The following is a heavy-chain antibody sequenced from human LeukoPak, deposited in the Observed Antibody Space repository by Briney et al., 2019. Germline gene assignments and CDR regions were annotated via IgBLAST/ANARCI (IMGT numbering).Heavy chain of an antibody. CDR1: GFTFSSYD. V-gene: IGHV3-13*01. J-gene: IGHJ6*03. D-gene: IGHD6-13*01. Sequence: GGSLSLSCAVSGFTFSSYDMHWVRQATGKGLEWVSAIGTAGDTYYPGSVKGRFTISRENAKNSLYLQMNSLRAGDTAVYYCARGVRWGSSSWYGRYYYYYMDVWGKGTTVTVSS. CDR2: IGTAGDT. CDR3: ARGVRWGSSSWYGRYYYYYMDV.